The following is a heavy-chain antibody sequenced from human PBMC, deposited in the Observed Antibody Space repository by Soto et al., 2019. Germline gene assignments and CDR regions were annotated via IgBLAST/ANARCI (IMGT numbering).Heavy chain of an antibody. CDR1: GGSISSSSYY. CDR2: IYYSGST. V-gene: IGHV4-39*01. J-gene: IGHJ6*03. CDR3: ARLVVGAAAGTYYYYYMDV. D-gene: IGHD6-13*01. Sequence: PSETLSLTCTVSGGSISSSSYYWGWIRQPPGKGLEWIGSIYYSGSTYYNPSLKSRVTISVDTSKNQFSLKLSSVTAADTAVYYCARLVVGAAAGTYYYYYMDVWGKGTTVTVSS.